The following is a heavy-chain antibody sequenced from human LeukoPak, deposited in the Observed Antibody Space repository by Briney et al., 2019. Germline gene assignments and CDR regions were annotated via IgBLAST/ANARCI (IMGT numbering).Heavy chain of an antibody. CDR1: GGSISSGSYY. J-gene: IGHJ4*02. Sequence: SETLSLTCTVSGGSISSGSYYWSWIRQPAGKGLEWIGRIYTSGSTNYNPSLKGRVTISVDTSKNQFSLKLSSVTAADTAVYYCARAVEYGDYVSAWGQGTLVTVSS. CDR3: ARAVEYGDYVSA. CDR2: IYTSGST. V-gene: IGHV4-61*02. D-gene: IGHD4-17*01.